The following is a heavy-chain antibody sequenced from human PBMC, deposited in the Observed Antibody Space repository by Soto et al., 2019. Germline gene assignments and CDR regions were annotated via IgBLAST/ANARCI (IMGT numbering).Heavy chain of an antibody. Sequence: QVQLVQSGAEVKKPGSSVKVSCKASGGTFSSYAISWVRQAPGQGLEWMGGIIPIFGTANYAQKFQGRVTITADKSTSTDYMEMSSLGSEDTAVYYGANLGGTAMVKIDSWGQGTLVTVSS. V-gene: IGHV1-69*06. CDR3: ANLGGTAMVKIDS. CDR1: GGTFSSYA. D-gene: IGHD5-18*01. CDR2: IIPIFGTA. J-gene: IGHJ4*02.